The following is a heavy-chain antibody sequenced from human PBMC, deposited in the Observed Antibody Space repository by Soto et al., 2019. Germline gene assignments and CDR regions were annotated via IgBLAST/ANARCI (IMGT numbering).Heavy chain of an antibody. CDR1: GCTVISNY. Sequence: GGSLRLSCAASGCTVISNYMSWVRQAPGKGLEWVSVIYSGGSTYYADSVKGRFTISRDNSKNTLYLQMNSLRAEDTAVYYCARAREYSSSYYFDYWGQGTLVTVS. D-gene: IGHD6-6*01. J-gene: IGHJ4*02. CDR3: ARAREYSSSYYFDY. V-gene: IGHV3-66*01. CDR2: IYSGGST.